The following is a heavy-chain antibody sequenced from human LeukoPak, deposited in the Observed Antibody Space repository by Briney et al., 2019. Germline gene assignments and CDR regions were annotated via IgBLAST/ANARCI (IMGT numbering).Heavy chain of an antibody. CDR2: ISSSGSTI. V-gene: IGHV3-48*03. D-gene: IGHD3-22*01. CDR1: GFTFSSYE. Sequence: PGGSLRLSCAASGFTFSSYEMNWVRQAPGKGLEWVSYISSSGSTIYYADSVKGRFTISSDNAKNSLYLQMNSLRAEDTAVYYCARGRYYYDSSGYYAAYFDYWGQGTLVTVSS. CDR3: ARGRYYYDSSGYYAAYFDY. J-gene: IGHJ4*02.